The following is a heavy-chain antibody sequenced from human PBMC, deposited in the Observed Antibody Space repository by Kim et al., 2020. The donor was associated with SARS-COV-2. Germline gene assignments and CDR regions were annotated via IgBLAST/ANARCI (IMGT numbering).Heavy chain of an antibody. D-gene: IGHD3-16*02. Sequence: GGSTYYADSVKGRFTISRDNSKNTLYLQMNSLRAEDTAVYYCARDPVYLNWGQGTLVTVSS. CDR3: ARDPVYLN. J-gene: IGHJ4*02. V-gene: IGHV3-66*01. CDR2: GGST.